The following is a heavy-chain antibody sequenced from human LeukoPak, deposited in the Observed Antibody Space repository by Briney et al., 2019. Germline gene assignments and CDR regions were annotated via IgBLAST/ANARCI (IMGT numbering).Heavy chain of an antibody. CDR3: AREGPGRFGAPGPNVYSIDY. Sequence: PSETLSLTCTVSGGSISSYYWSWIRQPPGKGLEWIGYIYYSGRTNYNPSLKSRVTMSVDTSKNQFSLKLTSVTAADTAVYYCAREGPGRFGAPGPNVYSIDYWGQGTLVTVSS. CDR1: GGSISSYY. V-gene: IGHV4-59*01. D-gene: IGHD3-10*01. J-gene: IGHJ4*02. CDR2: IYYSGRT.